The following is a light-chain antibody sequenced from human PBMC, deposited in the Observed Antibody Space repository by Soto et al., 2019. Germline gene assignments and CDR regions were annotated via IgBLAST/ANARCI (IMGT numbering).Light chain of an antibody. J-gene: IGLJ3*02. Sequence: QSVLTQPPSASATPGQRVTISCSGSPSNVGGNSVSWYQHVPGTAPKLLIYNNYERPPGVPDRFSGSKSGSSASLAISGLQSEDEADYFCATWDDSLISWVFGGGTKLTVL. CDR3: ATWDDSLISWV. V-gene: IGLV1-44*01. CDR1: PSNVGGNS. CDR2: NNY.